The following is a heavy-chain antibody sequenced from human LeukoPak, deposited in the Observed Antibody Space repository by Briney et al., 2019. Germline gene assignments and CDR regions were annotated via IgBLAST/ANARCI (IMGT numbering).Heavy chain of an antibody. V-gene: IGHV1-24*01. D-gene: IGHD6-19*01. CDR1: GYTLTELS. J-gene: IGHJ4*02. CDR3: ARDLSSSSGWTFGY. Sequence: ASVKVSCKVSGYTLTELSMHWVRQAPGKGLEWMGGFDPEDGETIYAQKFQGRVTMTEDTSTDTAYMELSSLRAEDTAVYYCARDLSSSSGWTFGYWGQGTLVTVSS. CDR2: FDPEDGET.